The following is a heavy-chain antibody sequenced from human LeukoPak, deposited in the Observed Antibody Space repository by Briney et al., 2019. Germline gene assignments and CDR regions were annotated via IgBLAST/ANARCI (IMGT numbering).Heavy chain of an antibody. CDR2: SYSGGST. V-gene: IGHV3-53*01. J-gene: IGHJ4*02. CDR3: ARDRGDWGFDF. CDR1: GFTVSSNY. Sequence: GGSLRLSCAASGFTVSSNYMSWVRQAPGKGLEWVSVSYSGGSTYYADSVKGRFTISRDNSQNTLYLQMNSLRAEDTAVYYCARDRGDWGFDFWGQGTLVTVSS. D-gene: IGHD3-10*01.